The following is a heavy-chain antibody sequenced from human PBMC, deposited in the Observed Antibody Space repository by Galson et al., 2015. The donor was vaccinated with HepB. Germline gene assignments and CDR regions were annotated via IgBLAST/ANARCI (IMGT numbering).Heavy chain of an antibody. CDR3: AHLIADGSRSRFDY. V-gene: IGHV2-5*02. CDR1: EFSLSTTGVG. J-gene: IGHJ4*02. Sequence: PALVKPTQTLTLTCTFSEFSLSTTGVGVGWIRQPPGKALEWLALIYWDDDKRYSPSLKSRLTITKDTSKNQVVLTMTNMDPVDTGTYYCAHLIADGSRSRFDYWGQGTLVTVSS. D-gene: IGHD5-24*01. CDR2: IYWDDDK.